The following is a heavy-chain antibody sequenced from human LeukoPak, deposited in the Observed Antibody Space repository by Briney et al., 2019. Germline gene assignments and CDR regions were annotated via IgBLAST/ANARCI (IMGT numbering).Heavy chain of an antibody. CDR1: GFTFSSYA. V-gene: IGHV3-23*01. CDR3: AKQQLVPGPIGTLDY. J-gene: IGHJ4*02. CDR2: ISGSGGNT. Sequence: GGSLTLSCAASGFTFSSYAMIWLPQAPGKGLEWVSAISGSGGNTYYAYSVKGRFTISTYISKNTLYLQMNSLRAEDTAVYYCAKQQLVPGPIGTLDYWGQGTLVTVSS. D-gene: IGHD6-13*01.